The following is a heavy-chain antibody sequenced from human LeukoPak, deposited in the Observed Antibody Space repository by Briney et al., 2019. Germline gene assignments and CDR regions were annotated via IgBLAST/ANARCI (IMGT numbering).Heavy chain of an antibody. Sequence: GESLKISCKGSGYSFSSYWIAWVRQMPGKGLEWMGIIYPGDSDTTYSPSFQGQVTFSADKSISTACLQWSSLKASDTAMYYCARHAALRDPFDYWGQGTLVTVSS. CDR2: IYPGDSDT. CDR1: GYSFSSYW. D-gene: IGHD2-21*01. V-gene: IGHV5-51*01. J-gene: IGHJ4*02. CDR3: ARHAALRDPFDY.